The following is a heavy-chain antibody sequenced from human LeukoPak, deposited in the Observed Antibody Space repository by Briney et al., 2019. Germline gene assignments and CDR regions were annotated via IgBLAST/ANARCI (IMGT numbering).Heavy chain of an antibody. Sequence: PGGSLRLSCVVSGFTFNRCWMNWVRQAPGKGLEWVAVISYDGSNKYYADSVKGRFTISRDNSKNTLYLQMNSLRPEDTAVYYCARDPSSGYYYYFDYWGQGTLVTVSS. CDR2: ISYDGSNK. J-gene: IGHJ4*02. D-gene: IGHD3-22*01. V-gene: IGHV3-30-3*01. CDR1: GFTFNRCW. CDR3: ARDPSSGYYYYFDY.